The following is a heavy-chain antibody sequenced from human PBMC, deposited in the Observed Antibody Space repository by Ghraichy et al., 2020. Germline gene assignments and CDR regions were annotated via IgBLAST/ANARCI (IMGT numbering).Heavy chain of an antibody. V-gene: IGHV6-1*01. D-gene: IGHD6-13*01. Sequence: SQTLSLTCAISGDSVSSNSAAWNWIRQSPSRGLEWLGRTYYRSKWYNDYAVSVKSRITINPDTSKNQFSLQLNSVTPEDTAVYYCARDELSGIAAAGIYYYYSMDVWGQGTTVTVSS. CDR2: TYYRSKWYN. CDR1: GDSVSSNSAA. J-gene: IGHJ6*02. CDR3: ARDELSGIAAAGIYYYYSMDV.